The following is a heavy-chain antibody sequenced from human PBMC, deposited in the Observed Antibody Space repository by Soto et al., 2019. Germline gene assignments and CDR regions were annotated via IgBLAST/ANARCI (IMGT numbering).Heavy chain of an antibody. CDR1: GFSLSTSGAG. D-gene: IGHD6-13*01. Sequence: QITLKESGPTLVKPTQTLTLTCTFSGFSLSTSGAGVGWIRQPPGKALEWLALIYWNDDKRYSPSLKSRLTITKDTSKNQVVLTMTNMDPVDTAAYYCVHSKVSSSWYLLNWFDSWGQGTLVTVSS. CDR3: VHSKVSSSWYLLNWFDS. J-gene: IGHJ5*01. V-gene: IGHV2-5*01. CDR2: IYWNDDK.